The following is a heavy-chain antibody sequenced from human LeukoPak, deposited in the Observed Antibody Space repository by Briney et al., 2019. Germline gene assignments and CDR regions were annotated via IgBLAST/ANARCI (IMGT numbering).Heavy chain of an antibody. CDR1: GFTFSDYY. Sequence: PGGSLRLSCAASGFTFSDYYMSWIRQAPGKGLEWVSYISSSSSYTNYADSVKGRFTISRDNAKNSLYLQMNSLRAEDTAVYYCARAPPIYYSGRAVGGKGTRVTVSS. D-gene: IGHD2-2*02. CDR3: ARAPPIYYSGRAV. V-gene: IGHV3-11*06. CDR2: ISSSSSYT. J-gene: IGHJ6*04.